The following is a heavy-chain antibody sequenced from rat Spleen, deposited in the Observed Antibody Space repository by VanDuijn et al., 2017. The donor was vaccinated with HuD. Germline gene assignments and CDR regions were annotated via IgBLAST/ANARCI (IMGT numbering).Heavy chain of an antibody. CDR2: IIYDGSST. V-gene: IGHV5-17*01. CDR3: ARQTFYYYSSYMRYVMDA. Sequence: EVQLVESGGGLVQPGRSLKLSCAASGFTFSDYAMAWVRQAPKKGLEWVATIIYDGSSTYYRDSVKGRFTISRDNAKSTLYLQMDSLRSEDTATYYCARQTFYYYSSYMRYVMDAWGQGASVTVSS. J-gene: IGHJ4*01. CDR1: GFTFSDYA. D-gene: IGHD1-2*01.